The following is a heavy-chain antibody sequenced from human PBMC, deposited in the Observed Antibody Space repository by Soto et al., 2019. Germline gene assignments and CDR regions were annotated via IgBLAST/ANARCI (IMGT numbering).Heavy chain of an antibody. Sequence: QVQLVESGGGVVQPGRSLRLSCAASGFTFSSYAMHWVRQAPGKGLEWVAVISYDGSNKYYADSVKGRFTISRDNSKNTLYLKMNSLRAEDTAVYDCASRYCTNGVCYGVDYWGQGTLVTVSS. CDR3: ASRYCTNGVCYGVDY. CDR2: ISYDGSNK. D-gene: IGHD2-8*01. CDR1: GFTFSSYA. V-gene: IGHV3-30-3*01. J-gene: IGHJ4*02.